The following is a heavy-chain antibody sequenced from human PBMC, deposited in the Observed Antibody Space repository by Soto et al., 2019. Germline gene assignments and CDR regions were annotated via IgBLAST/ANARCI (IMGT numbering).Heavy chain of an antibody. CDR3: ATLPPRIVVVVLPIPS. D-gene: IGHD2-15*01. CDR2: IKTKADGGTT. J-gene: IGHJ4*02. Sequence: GGSLRLSCAASGFTFSNAWMNWVRQAPGKGLEWVGRIKTKADGGTTDYAAPVKGRFTISRDDSQNTLYLQMNSLKSEDTAVYYCATLPPRIVVVVLPIPSWGQGTLVTVSS. CDR1: GFTFSNAW. V-gene: IGHV3-15*07.